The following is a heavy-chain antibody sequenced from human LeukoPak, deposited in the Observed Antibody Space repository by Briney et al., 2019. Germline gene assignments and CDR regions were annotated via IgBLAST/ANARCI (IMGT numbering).Heavy chain of an antibody. D-gene: IGHD1-26*01. Sequence: PSETLSLTCAVYGGSFSGYYWSWIRQPPGKGLEWIGEINHSGSTNYNPSLKSRVTISVDTSKNQFSLKLSSVTAADTAVYYCARVPSPWSSVGANCYFDYWGQGTLVTVSS. CDR1: GGSFSGYY. V-gene: IGHV4-34*01. J-gene: IGHJ4*02. CDR3: ARVPSPWSSVGANCYFDY. CDR2: INHSGST.